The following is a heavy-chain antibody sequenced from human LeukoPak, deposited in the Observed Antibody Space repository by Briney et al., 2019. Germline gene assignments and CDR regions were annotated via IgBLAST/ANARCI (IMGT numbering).Heavy chain of an antibody. Sequence: GGTLRLSCAASGFTFSSYGMHWVRQAPGKGLEWVAFIRYDGSNKYYADSVKGRFTISRDNSKNTLYLQMNSLRAEDTAVYYCAKDRVVRGELFMFDYWGQGTLVTVSS. CDR3: AKDRVVRGELFMFDY. CDR1: GFTFSSYG. V-gene: IGHV3-30*02. D-gene: IGHD3-10*01. J-gene: IGHJ4*02. CDR2: IRYDGSNK.